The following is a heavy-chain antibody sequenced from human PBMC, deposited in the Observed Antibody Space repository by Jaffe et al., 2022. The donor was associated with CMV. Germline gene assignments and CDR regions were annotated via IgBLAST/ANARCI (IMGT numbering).Heavy chain of an antibody. Sequence: QVQLVESGGGVVQPGRSLRLSCAASGFTFSSYGIHWVRQAPGKGLEWVALISYDGSNKYYADSVKGRFSISRDNSKNTLYLQMNSLRADDTAVYFCAKDGGLWSALYYFDYWGQGTLVTVSS. CDR2: ISYDGSNK. D-gene: IGHD2-15*01. J-gene: IGHJ4*02. CDR1: GFTFSSYG. CDR3: AKDGGLWSALYYFDY. V-gene: IGHV3-30*18.